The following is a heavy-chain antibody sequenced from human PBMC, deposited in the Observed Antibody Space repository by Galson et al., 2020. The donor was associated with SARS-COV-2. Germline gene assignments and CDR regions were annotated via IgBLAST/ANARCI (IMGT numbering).Heavy chain of an antibody. D-gene: IGHD2-15*01. V-gene: IGHV2-5*02. J-gene: IGHJ5*02. CDR3: ARRAPATPPDCLAP. CDR1: GFSLSTSGVG. Sequence: SGPTLVKPTQTLTLTCTFSGFSLSTSGVGVGWIRQPPGKALEWLALIYWDDDKRYSPSLRSRLTITKDTSKNEVVLTMTNMDPVDTATYYCARRAPATPPDCLAPWGQGTLVTSSS. CDR2: IYWDDDK.